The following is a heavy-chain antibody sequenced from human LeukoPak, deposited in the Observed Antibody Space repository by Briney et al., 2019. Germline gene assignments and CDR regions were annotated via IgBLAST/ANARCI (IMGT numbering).Heavy chain of an antibody. V-gene: IGHV1-69*04. CDR1: GGTFSSYA. CDR2: IIPILGIA. Sequence: SVKISCKASGGTFSSYAISWVRQAPGQGLERMGRIIPILGIANYAQKFQGRVTITADKSTSTAYMELSSLRFEDTAVYYCAALSYYYGSGDPRDAFDIWGQGTMVTVSS. D-gene: IGHD3-10*01. J-gene: IGHJ3*02. CDR3: AALSYYYGSGDPRDAFDI.